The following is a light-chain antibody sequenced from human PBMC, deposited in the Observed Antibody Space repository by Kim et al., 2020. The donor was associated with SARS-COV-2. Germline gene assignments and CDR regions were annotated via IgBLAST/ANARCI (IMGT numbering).Light chain of an antibody. V-gene: IGKV3-11*01. CDR3: QQRNNWPPIT. CDR1: RNINTY. CDR2: GAS. Sequence: SPGESATLSCRASRNINTYLAWYRQKPGQPPRLLIYGASKRATGIPARFSGSGSGTDFTLIISSVEPEDFAIYYCQQRNNWPPITFGQGTRLEIK. J-gene: IGKJ5*01.